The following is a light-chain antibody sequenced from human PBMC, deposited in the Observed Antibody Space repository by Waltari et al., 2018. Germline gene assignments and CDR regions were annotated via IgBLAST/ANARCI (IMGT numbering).Light chain of an antibody. CDR1: QSVSSY. CDR2: GAS. CDR3: QQRSNWPPIFT. J-gene: IGKJ3*01. Sequence: EIVLTQSPATLSLSPGERATLSCRASQSVSSYLAWYQQKPGQAPRLLIYGASNRATGIPARFSGSGSGTDFTLTISSLEPEDFAVYYCQQRSNWPPIFTFGPGTKLDI. V-gene: IGKV3-11*01.